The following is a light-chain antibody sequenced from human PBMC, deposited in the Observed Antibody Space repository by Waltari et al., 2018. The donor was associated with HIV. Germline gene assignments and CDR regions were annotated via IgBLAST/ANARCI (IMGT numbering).Light chain of an antibody. J-gene: IGLJ2*01. CDR2: EDT. Sequence: NFILTQPHSVSESPGKTVTISCTRSGGNIASYYVQWYQQRPDSAPTTVIYEDTKRPPGVPDRFPGSIDSSSNSASLTISGLQTDDEADYYCQSYYLNIVVFGGGTKLTVL. V-gene: IGLV6-57*04. CDR1: GGNIASYY. CDR3: QSYYLNIVV.